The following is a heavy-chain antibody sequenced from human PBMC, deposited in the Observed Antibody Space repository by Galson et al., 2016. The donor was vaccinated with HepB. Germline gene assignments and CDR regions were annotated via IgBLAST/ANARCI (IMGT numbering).Heavy chain of an antibody. V-gene: IGHV3-30*03. CDR3: ARVSPVDYYYYMDV. CDR1: EFSFSYYG. CDR2: ISYDGSNK. Sequence: SLRLSCAASEFSFSYYGMHWVRQAAGKGLEWVTVISYDGSNKYYADSVKGRFTISRDNSKNTLYLQMNSLRAEDTAVYYCARVSPVDYYYYMDVCGRGTTVTVS. J-gene: IGHJ6*03.